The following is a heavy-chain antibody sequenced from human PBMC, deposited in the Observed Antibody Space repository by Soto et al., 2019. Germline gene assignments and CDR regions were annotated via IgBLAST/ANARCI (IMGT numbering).Heavy chain of an antibody. V-gene: IGHV1-8*01. CDR1: GYTFTSYD. CDR2: MNPNSGNT. Sequence: GSVKVSCKASGYTFTSYDINWVRQATGQGLEWMGWMNPNSGNTGYAQKFQGRVTMTRNTSISTAYMELSSLRSEDTAVYYCARISYEGDAFDIWGQGTMVTVSS. J-gene: IGHJ3*02. D-gene: IGHD5-12*01. CDR3: ARISYEGDAFDI.